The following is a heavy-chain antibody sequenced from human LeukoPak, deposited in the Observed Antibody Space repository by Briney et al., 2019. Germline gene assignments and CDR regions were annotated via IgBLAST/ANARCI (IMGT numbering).Heavy chain of an antibody. V-gene: IGHV4-34*01. CDR2: INHSGST. CDR3: AREMGVVPANYYFDY. CDR1: GGSFSGYY. D-gene: IGHD2-2*01. J-gene: IGHJ4*02. Sequence: SETLSLTCAVYGGSFSGYYWSWIRQPPGKGLEWIGEINHSGSTNYNPFLKSRVTISVDTSKNQFSLKLSSVTAADTAVYYCAREMGVVPANYYFDYWGQGTLVTVSS.